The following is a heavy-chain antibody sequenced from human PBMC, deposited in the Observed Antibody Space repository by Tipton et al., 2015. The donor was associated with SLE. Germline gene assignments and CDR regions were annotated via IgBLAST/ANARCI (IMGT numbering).Heavy chain of an antibody. V-gene: IGHV4-34*01. J-gene: IGHJ4*02. CDR2: INHSGST. CDR1: GGSFSGYY. CDR3: AGFWLFGEVTDDY. D-gene: IGHD3-3*01. Sequence: TLSLTCAVYGGSFSGYYWSWIRQPPGKGLEWIGEINHSGSTNYNPSLKSRVTISVDTSKNQFSLKLSSVTAADTAVYYCAGFWLFGEVTDDYWGQGTLVTVSS.